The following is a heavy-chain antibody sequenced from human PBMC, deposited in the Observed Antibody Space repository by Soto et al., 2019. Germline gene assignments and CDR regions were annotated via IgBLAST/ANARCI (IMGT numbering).Heavy chain of an antibody. CDR3: ARDHGYSSSFYYYYYMDV. J-gene: IGHJ6*03. V-gene: IGHV3-21*01. Sequence: EVQLVESGGGLVKPGGSLRLSCAASGFTFSSYSMNWVRQAPGKGLEWVSSISSSSSYIYYADSVKGRFTISRDNAKNSLYLQRNSLRAEDTAVYYWARDHGYSSSFYYYYYMDVWGKGTTVTVSS. CDR1: GFTFSSYS. D-gene: IGHD6-6*01. CDR2: ISSSSSYI.